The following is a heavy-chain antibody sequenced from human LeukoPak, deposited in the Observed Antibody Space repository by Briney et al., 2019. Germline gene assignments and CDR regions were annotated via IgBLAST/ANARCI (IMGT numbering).Heavy chain of an antibody. V-gene: IGHV4-59*12. CDR2: IYHSGST. CDR1: GGSISSYF. CDR3: ARRVASGRHFDH. Sequence: SEPLSLTCTVSGGSISSYFWSWIRQPPGKGLEWIGYIYHSGSTYYNPSLKSRLTISEDTSKNEFSLRLTSVTAADTAVYFCARRVASGRHFDHWGQGIMVTDAS. J-gene: IGHJ4*02. D-gene: IGHD3-10*01.